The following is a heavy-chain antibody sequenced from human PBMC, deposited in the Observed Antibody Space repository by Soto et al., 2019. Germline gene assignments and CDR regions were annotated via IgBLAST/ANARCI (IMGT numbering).Heavy chain of an antibody. Sequence: PSETLSLTCTVSGGSISSSSYYWGWIRQPPGKGLEWIGGIYYSGSTYYNPSLKSRVTISVDTSKNQFSLKLSSVTAADTAVYYCARNRGYSGYAHFDYWGQGTLVTVS. CDR3: ARNRGYSGYAHFDY. CDR1: GGSISSSSYY. J-gene: IGHJ4*02. D-gene: IGHD5-12*01. CDR2: IYYSGST. V-gene: IGHV4-39*01.